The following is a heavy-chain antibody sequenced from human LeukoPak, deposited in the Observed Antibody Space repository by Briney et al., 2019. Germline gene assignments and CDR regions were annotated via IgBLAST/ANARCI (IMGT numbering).Heavy chain of an antibody. CDR3: AREKLRFLEWLSAYGMDV. CDR2: ISYDGSNK. V-gene: IGHV3-30-3*01. J-gene: IGHJ6*02. Sequence: LPGGSLRLSCAASGFTFSSYAMHWVRQAPGKGLEWVAVISYDGSNKYYADSVKGRFTISRDNSKNTLYLQMNSLRAEDTAVYYCAREKLRFLEWLSAYGMDVWGQGTTVTVSS. D-gene: IGHD3-3*01. CDR1: GFTFSSYA.